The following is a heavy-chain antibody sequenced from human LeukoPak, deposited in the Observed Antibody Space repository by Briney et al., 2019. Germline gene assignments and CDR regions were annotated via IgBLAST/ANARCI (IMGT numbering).Heavy chain of an antibody. CDR2: IKEDGSET. D-gene: IGHD4-23*01. V-gene: IGHV3-7*01. CDR3: ARPLYGGVYWYFDL. Sequence: GGSLRLSCAGSEFSFSSHWMSWVRQAPGKGLEWVANIKEDGSETSYVESVKGRFTVSRDNAKRSLYLQMSSLRAEDTAVYYCARPLYGGVYWYFDLWGRGTLVTVSS. J-gene: IGHJ2*01. CDR1: EFSFSSHW.